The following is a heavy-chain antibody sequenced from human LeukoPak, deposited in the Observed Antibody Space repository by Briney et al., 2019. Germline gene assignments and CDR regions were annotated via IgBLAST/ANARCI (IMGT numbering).Heavy chain of an antibody. J-gene: IGHJ6*03. CDR2: IWYDGSNK. D-gene: IGHD2-2*02. V-gene: IGHV3-33*06. CDR1: GFTLSSYG. Sequence: PGGSLRLSCAASGFTLSSYGMHWVRQAPGKGLEWVAVIWYDGSNKYYADSVKGRFTISRDNSKNTLYLQMNSLRAEDTAVYYCAKGCSSTSCYTDYMDVWGKGTTVTVSS. CDR3: AKGCSSTSCYTDYMDV.